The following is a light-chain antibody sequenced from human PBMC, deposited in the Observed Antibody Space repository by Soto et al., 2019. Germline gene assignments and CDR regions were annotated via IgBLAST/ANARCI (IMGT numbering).Light chain of an antibody. CDR3: QQYNSYST. J-gene: IGKJ5*01. Sequence: DIPMTQSPSTLSASVGDRVTITCRASQSISSWLAWYQQKPGKAPKLLIYDASSLESGVPSRFSGSGSATEFTLTISSLQPDDFATYYCQQYNSYSTFGQGTRLEIK. CDR2: DAS. V-gene: IGKV1-5*01. CDR1: QSISSW.